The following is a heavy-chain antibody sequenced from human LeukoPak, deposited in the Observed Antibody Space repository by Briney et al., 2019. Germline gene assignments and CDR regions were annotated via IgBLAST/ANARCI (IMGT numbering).Heavy chain of an antibody. CDR2: IYYSGST. V-gene: IGHV4-61*01. CDR3: ARTRDYGEFDY. D-gene: IGHD4-17*01. J-gene: IGHJ4*02. Sequence: SETLSLTCTVSGDSVSSDTYYWSWIRQPPGKGLEWIGYIYYSGSTNYNPSLRSRVTISVDTSKNQFSLKLSSVTAADTAVYYCARTRDYGEFDYWGQGTLVTVSS. CDR1: GDSVSSDTYY.